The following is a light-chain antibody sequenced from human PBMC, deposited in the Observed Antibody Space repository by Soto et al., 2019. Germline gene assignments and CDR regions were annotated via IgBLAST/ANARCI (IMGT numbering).Light chain of an antibody. CDR1: QSVSSSY. CDR2: GAS. CDR3: QQYSLSPLT. Sequence: EILLTQSPGTLSSSPGERATLSCRASQSVSSSYLAWYQQKPGQAPRLLIYGASSRATGIPDRFSGDGSGTDFTLKISRLEPEDFAVYYCQQYSLSPLTFGGGTTGDIK. V-gene: IGKV3-20*01. J-gene: IGKJ4*01.